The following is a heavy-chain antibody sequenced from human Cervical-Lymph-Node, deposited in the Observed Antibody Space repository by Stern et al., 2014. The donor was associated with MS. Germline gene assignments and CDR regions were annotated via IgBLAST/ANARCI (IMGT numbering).Heavy chain of an antibody. D-gene: IGHD2-8*02. V-gene: IGHV1-46*01. CDR2: INPSGAGT. Sequence: VQLVESGAEVKKPGASVKVSCKASGYTFTNYYIHWVRQAPGQGLEWMGIINPSGAGTTYAQKFQGRVTMTMDTSTSTVYMELSSLRSEDTAVYYCARLRSTGIYYYYGMDVWGQGTTVTVSS. CDR1: GYTFTNYY. J-gene: IGHJ6*02. CDR3: ARLRSTGIYYYYGMDV.